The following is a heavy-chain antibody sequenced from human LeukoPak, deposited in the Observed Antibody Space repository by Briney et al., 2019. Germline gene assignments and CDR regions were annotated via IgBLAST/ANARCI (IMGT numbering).Heavy chain of an antibody. D-gene: IGHD3-3*01. V-gene: IGHV3-30*03. J-gene: IGHJ4*02. CDR3: ARDGGGFLEPHLEVTMAK. Sequence: PGRSLRLSCAASGFTFSSYGMHWVRQAPGKGLGWVAVISYDGSNKYYADSVKGRFTISRDNSKNTLYLQMNSLRAEDTAVYYCARDGGGFLEPHLEVTMAKWGQGTLVTVSS. CDR1: GFTFSSYG. CDR2: ISYDGSNK.